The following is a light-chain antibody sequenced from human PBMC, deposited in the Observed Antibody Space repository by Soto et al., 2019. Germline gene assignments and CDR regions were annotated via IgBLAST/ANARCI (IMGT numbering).Light chain of an antibody. CDR3: QQYNTYPWT. Sequence: DIQMTQSPSTLSASVGDRVTITCRASQSFTSWLAWYQQKPGKAPKLLIHKASNIQSGVPARFSGSESGTEFTLTISSLQPDDFATYYCQQYNTYPWTFGQGTKVEIK. J-gene: IGKJ1*01. CDR1: QSFTSW. CDR2: KAS. V-gene: IGKV1-5*03.